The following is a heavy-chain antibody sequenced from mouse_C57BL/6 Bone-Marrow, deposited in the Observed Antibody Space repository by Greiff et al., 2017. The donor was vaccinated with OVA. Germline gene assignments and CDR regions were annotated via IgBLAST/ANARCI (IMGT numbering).Heavy chain of an antibody. V-gene: IGHV1-54*01. D-gene: IGHD1-1*01. CDR1: GYAFTNYL. J-gene: IGHJ4*01. CDR2: INPGSGGT. CDR3: ALRKDYAMDY. Sequence: VQLQQSGAELVRPGTSVKVSCKASGYAFTNYLIEWVKQRPGQGLEWIGVINPGSGGTNYNEKFKGKATLTADKSSSTAYMQLSSLTSEDSAVYSCALRKDYAMDYWGQGTSVTVSS.